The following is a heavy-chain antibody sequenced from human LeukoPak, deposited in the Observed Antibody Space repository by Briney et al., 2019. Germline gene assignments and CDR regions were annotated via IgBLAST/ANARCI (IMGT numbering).Heavy chain of an antibody. J-gene: IGHJ4*02. CDR3: ARAPHPYCGGNCIYFDY. CDR2: ISSSSYI. D-gene: IGHD2-21*02. Sequence: GGSLRLSCAASGFTFSSYSMNWVRQAPGKGLEWVSSISSSSYIYYADSVKGRFTLSRDNAKKSLYLQMNSLRAEDTAGYYWARAPHPYCGGNCIYFDYWGQGTLVTVSS. V-gene: IGHV3-21*01. CDR1: GFTFSSYS.